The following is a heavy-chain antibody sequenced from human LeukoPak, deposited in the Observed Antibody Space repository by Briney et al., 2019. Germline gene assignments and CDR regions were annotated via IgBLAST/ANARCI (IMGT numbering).Heavy chain of an antibody. Sequence: SLXLSCAASXFXXSSXGMHWVRQXPGKGLEWVAVISYDGSNKYYADSVKGRFTISRDNSKNTLYLQMNSLRAEDTAVYYCALGAVFDYWGQGTLVTVSS. D-gene: IGHD1-26*01. CDR1: XFXXSSXG. CDR3: ALGAVFDY. J-gene: IGHJ4*02. V-gene: IGHV3-30*03. CDR2: ISYDGSNK.